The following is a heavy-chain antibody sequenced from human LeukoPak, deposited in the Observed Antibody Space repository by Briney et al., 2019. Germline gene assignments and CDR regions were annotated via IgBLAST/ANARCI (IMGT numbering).Heavy chain of an antibody. D-gene: IGHD4-23*01. CDR3: ARAYDYGGIPDY. J-gene: IGHJ4*02. Sequence: GGSLRLSCAASGFTFSSYAMHWVRQAPGKGLEWVAVISYDGSNKYYADSVKGRFTISRDNSKNTLYLQMNSLRAEDTAVYYCARAYDYGGIPDYWGQGTLVTVSS. V-gene: IGHV3-30*04. CDR2: ISYDGSNK. CDR1: GFTFSSYA.